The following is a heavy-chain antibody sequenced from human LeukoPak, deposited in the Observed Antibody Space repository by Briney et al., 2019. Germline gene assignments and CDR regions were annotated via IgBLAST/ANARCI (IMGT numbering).Heavy chain of an antibody. V-gene: IGHV1-2*02. D-gene: IGHD2-15*01. J-gene: IGHJ5*02. Sequence: ASVKVSCKASEYTFTDYYIHWMRQAPGQGLEWMGWINPDSGGTSYAQKFQGRVTMTRDTSISTVYVELSRLRSDDTAVYYCARSDSYTWFDPWGQGTLVTVSS. CDR1: EYTFTDYY. CDR3: ARSDSYTWFDP. CDR2: INPDSGGT.